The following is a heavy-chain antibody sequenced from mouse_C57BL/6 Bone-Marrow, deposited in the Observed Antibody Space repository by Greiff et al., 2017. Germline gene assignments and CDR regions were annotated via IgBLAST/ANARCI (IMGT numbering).Heavy chain of an antibody. D-gene: IGHD1-1*01. CDR3: ARSFYGSSYDYAMDY. V-gene: IGHV1-64*01. J-gene: IGHJ4*01. CDR2: IHPNSGST. CDR1: GYTFTSYW. Sequence: VQLQQPGAELVKPGASVKLSCKASGYTFTSYWMHWVKQRPGQGLEWIGMIHPNSGSTNYNEKFKRKATLTVDKSSSTAYMQLSSLTSEDSAVYYCARSFYGSSYDYAMDYWGQGTSVTVSS.